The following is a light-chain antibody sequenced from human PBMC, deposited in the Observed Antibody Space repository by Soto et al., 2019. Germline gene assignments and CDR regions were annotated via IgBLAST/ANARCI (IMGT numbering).Light chain of an antibody. CDR1: QDISNY. CDR3: QQYDNLLRYT. Sequence: DIQMTQSPSSLSASVGDRVTITCQASQDISNYLNWYQQKPGKAPKLLIYDASNLETGVPSRFSGSGSGTDFTFTISSLQPEDIGTYYCQQYDNLLRYTFGQGTKLEIK. V-gene: IGKV1-33*01. J-gene: IGKJ2*01. CDR2: DAS.